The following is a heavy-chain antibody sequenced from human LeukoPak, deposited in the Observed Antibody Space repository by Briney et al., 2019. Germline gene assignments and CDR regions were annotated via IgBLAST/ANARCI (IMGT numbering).Heavy chain of an antibody. V-gene: IGHV3-15*01. Sequence: GGSLRLSCAASGFTFSDAWMSGVRQAPGMGLEWVGRIKSKTDGGTTDYAAPVKGRFTISRDDSKTTLYLQINSLRTDDTAVYYCTADMPTSSRASDYWGQGTLVTVSS. D-gene: IGHD1-26*01. CDR1: GFTFSDAW. CDR2: IKSKTDGGTT. J-gene: IGHJ4*02. CDR3: TADMPTSSRASDY.